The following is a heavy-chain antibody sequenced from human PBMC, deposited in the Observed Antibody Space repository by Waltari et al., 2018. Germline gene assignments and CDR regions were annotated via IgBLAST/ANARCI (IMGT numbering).Heavy chain of an antibody. J-gene: IGHJ5*02. CDR1: GYSISSGYY. D-gene: IGHD6-13*01. Sequence: QVQLQESGPGLVKPSETLSLTCAVPGYSISSGYYWGWIRQPPGKGLEWIGSIYHSGSTYYNPSLKSRVTISVDTSKNQFSLKLSSVTATDTAVYYCARRAEIAAAGTGWFDPWGQGTLVTVSS. V-gene: IGHV4-38-2*01. CDR2: IYHSGST. CDR3: ARRAEIAAAGTGWFDP.